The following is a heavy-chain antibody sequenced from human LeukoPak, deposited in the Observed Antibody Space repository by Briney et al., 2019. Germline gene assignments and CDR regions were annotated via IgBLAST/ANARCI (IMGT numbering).Heavy chain of an antibody. CDR2: ISSSSSYI. Sequence: GGSLRLSCAASGFTFSSYSMNWVRQAPGKGLEWVSSISSSSSYIYYADSVKGRFTISRDNAKNSLYLQMNSLRAEDTAVYYCAITVEPGWFDPWGQGTLVTVSS. CDR3: AITVEPGWFDP. V-gene: IGHV3-21*01. CDR1: GFTFSSYS. J-gene: IGHJ5*02. D-gene: IGHD1-14*01.